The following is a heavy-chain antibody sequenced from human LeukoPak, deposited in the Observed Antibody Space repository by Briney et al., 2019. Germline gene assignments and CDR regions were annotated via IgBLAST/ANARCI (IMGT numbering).Heavy chain of an antibody. CDR2: ISYDGSSK. CDR1: GFTFSTYA. CDR3: ARVAINDYGDYFDY. V-gene: IGHV3-30*04. J-gene: IGHJ4*02. D-gene: IGHD4-17*01. Sequence: GRSLRLSCAASGFTFSTYAMHWVRQAPGKGLEWVAVISYDGSSKYYADSVKGRFTISRDNSKNTLYLQMNSLRAEDTAVYYCARVAINDYGDYFDYWGQGTLVTVSS.